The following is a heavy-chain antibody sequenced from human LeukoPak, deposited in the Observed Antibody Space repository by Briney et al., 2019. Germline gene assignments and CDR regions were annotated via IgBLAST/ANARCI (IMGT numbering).Heavy chain of an antibody. J-gene: IGHJ3*02. V-gene: IGHV4-39*07. CDR2: IFYSRST. Sequence: SETLSLTCTVSGVSISSSSYYWGWIPQPPGKGLEWIGNIFYSRSTHYRPSLKIRLTISLDTSRNQCSLKLNSVTAADTAVYYCAKSNGYGLIDIWDQGTMVTVSS. CDR3: AKSNGYGLIDI. CDR1: GVSISSSSYY. D-gene: IGHD3-10*01.